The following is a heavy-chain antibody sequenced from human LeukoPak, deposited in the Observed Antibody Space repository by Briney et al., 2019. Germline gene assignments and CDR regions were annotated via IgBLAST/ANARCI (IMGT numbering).Heavy chain of an antibody. Sequence: SETLSLTCTVSGGSIGSYYWNWIRQPPGKGLEWIGNIYYIGSTNYNPSLEGRVTISLDTSKNQFSLQLSSVTAADTAVYYCASHYGSGFDYWGQGTLVTVSS. CDR3: ASHYGSGFDY. CDR1: GGSIGSYY. CDR2: IYYIGST. D-gene: IGHD3-10*01. V-gene: IGHV4-59*08. J-gene: IGHJ4*02.